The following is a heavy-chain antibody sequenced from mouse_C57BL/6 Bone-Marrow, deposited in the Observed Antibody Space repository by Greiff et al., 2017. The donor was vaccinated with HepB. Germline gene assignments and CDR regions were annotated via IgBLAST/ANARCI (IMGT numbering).Heavy chain of an antibody. CDR2: IDPNSGGT. CDR3: ARKTTVVATWYFDV. Sequence: VQLQQSGAELVRPGTSVKLSCKASGYTFTSYWMHWVKQRPGRGLEWIGRIDPNSGGTKYNEKFKSKATLTVDKPSSTAYMQLSSLTSEDSAVYYCARKTTVVATWYFDVWGTGTTVTVSS. D-gene: IGHD1-1*01. J-gene: IGHJ1*03. V-gene: IGHV1-72*01. CDR1: GYTFTSYW.